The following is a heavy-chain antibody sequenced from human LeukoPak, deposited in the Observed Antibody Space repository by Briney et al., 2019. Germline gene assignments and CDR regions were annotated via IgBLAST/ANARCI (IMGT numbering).Heavy chain of an antibody. D-gene: IGHD6-19*01. CDR3: AGGGQWLAFDS. V-gene: IGHV4-39*07. CDR1: GGSISSSTHY. Sequence: SETLSLTCSVSGGSISSSTHYWGWIRQPPGKGLEWIGSISYSGSTYYNPSLKSRITISVDTSRNQFSLKLNSMAAADTALYFCAGGGQWLAFDSWGQGTLVTVSS. CDR2: ISYSGST. J-gene: IGHJ4*02.